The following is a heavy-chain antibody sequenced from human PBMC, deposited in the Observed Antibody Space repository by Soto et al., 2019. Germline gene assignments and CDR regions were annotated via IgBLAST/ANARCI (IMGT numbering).Heavy chain of an antibody. CDR3: ARDTAAAGICAY. D-gene: IGHD6-13*01. CDR2: ISAYNGNT. CDR1: GYTFTSYG. V-gene: IGHV1-18*01. Sequence: QVQLVQSGAEVKKPGASVKVSCKASGYTFTSYGISWVRQAPGQGLEWMGWISAYNGNTNYAQKPQVRATITTETSTSAAYMERRRLRSDDTAVYYCARDTAAAGICAYWGEGTLVTASS. J-gene: IGHJ4*02.